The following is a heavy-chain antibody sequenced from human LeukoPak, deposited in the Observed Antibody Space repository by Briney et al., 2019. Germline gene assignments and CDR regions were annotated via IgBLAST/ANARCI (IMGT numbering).Heavy chain of an antibody. V-gene: IGHV3-30*02. CDR1: GFTFSSYG. CDR3: AREYCSSTSCYFDC. CDR2: IRYDGSNK. J-gene: IGHJ4*02. D-gene: IGHD2-2*01. Sequence: GGSLRLSCAASGFTFSSYGMHWVRQAPGKGLERVAFIRYDGSNKYYADSVKGRFTISRDNSKNTLYLQMNSLRAEDTAVYYCAREYCSSTSCYFDCWGQGTLVTVSS.